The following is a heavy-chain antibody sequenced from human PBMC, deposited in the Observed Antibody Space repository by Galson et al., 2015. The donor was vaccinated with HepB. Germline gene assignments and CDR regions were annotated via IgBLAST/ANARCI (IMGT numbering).Heavy chain of an antibody. J-gene: IGHJ4*02. D-gene: IGHD3-22*01. Sequence: SVKVSCKASGYTFTGYYMHWVRQAPGQGLEWMGWINPNSGGTNYAQKFQGRVTMTRDTSISTAYMELSRLRSDDTAVYYCARGAFAHDSSGYHYGDFDYWGQGTLVTVSS. CDR1: GYTFTGYY. CDR3: ARGAFAHDSSGYHYGDFDY. V-gene: IGHV1-2*02. CDR2: INPNSGGT.